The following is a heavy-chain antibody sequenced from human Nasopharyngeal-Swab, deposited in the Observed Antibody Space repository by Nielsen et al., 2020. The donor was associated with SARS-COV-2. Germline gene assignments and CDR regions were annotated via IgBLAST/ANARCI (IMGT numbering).Heavy chain of an antibody. CDR3: ARDVGIVGATLDN. V-gene: IGHV3-48*02. CDR1: AFTISSNG. J-gene: IGHJ4*02. Sequence: GESLKISCAASAFTISSNGMNWVRQAPGKGLEWVAYISSSSSTSYYADSVKGRFTISRDNPKNSLYLQMNSLRDEDTAVYYCARDVGIVGATLDNWGRGTLVTVSS. CDR2: ISSSSSTS. D-gene: IGHD1-26*01.